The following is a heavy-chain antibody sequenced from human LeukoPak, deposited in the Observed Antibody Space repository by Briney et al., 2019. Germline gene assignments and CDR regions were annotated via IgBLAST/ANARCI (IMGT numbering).Heavy chain of an antibody. Sequence: PSETPSLTCTVSVGSIRSGSYYWSWIRQPAGKGLEWIGRIYISGSTNYNPSLKSRVTISVDTSKNQFSLKLSSVTAADTAVYYCAREMGYCTNGVSPFHYWGQGTLVTVSS. CDR3: AREMGYCTNGVSPFHY. V-gene: IGHV4-61*02. CDR2: IYISGST. J-gene: IGHJ4*02. D-gene: IGHD2-8*01. CDR1: VGSIRSGSYY.